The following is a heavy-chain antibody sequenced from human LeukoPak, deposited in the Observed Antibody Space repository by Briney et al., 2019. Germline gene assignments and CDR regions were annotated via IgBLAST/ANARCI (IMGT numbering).Heavy chain of an antibody. CDR1: GFTFSSYW. V-gene: IGHV3-21*04. CDR2: ISSGSNFV. D-gene: IGHD5-18*01. CDR3: ARGGVDEAMITNYFYFYMDV. Sequence: GGSLRLSCAASGFTFSSYWMHWVRQAPGKGLVWVSSISSGSNFVYDADSVKGRFTISGDNAKKSLYLQMNSLRADDTAVYYCARGGVDEAMITNYFYFYMDVWGKGTTVTVSS. J-gene: IGHJ6*03.